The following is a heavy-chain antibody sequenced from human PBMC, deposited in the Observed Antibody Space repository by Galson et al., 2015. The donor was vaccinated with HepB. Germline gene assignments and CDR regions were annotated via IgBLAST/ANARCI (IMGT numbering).Heavy chain of an antibody. CDR1: GGTFSSYA. V-gene: IGHV1-69*06. CDR3: ALGGYSGYPPRYCSGGSCQAFDY. CDR2: IIPIFGTA. J-gene: IGHJ4*02. Sequence: SVKVSCKASGGTFSSYAISWVRQAPGQGLEWMGGIIPIFGTANYAQKFQGRVTITADKSTSTAYMELSSLRSEDTAVYYCALGGYSGYPPRYCSGGSCQAFDYWGQGTLVTVSS. D-gene: IGHD2-15*01.